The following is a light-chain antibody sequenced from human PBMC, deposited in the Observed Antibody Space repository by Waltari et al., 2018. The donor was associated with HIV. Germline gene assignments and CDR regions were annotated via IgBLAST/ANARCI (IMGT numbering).Light chain of an antibody. CDR3: QQCFFFPLT. V-gene: IGKV1-5*03. CDR1: ESLSYF. Sequence: DIQMTQSPSALSASVGDRVTITCRASESLSYFFAWYQQKPGKAPKLLISKASTLQSGVPSRFSGSGSWTEFTLTISSLQPDDFATYYCQQCFFFPLTFGPGTKINVK. J-gene: IGKJ3*01. CDR2: KAS.